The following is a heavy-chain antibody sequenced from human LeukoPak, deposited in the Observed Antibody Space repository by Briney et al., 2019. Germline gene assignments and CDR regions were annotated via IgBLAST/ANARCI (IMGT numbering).Heavy chain of an antibody. CDR1: GGSLSGYY. D-gene: IGHD1-26*01. Sequence: SETLSLTCAVYGGSLSGYYWSWIRQPPGKGLEWIGEINHRGSTTYNPPLKSRVTISVDTPKNQFSLKLSSVTAADTAVYYCASARELPSLDPTGDYWGQGTLVTVSS. CDR3: ASARELPSLDPTGDY. V-gene: IGHV4-34*01. J-gene: IGHJ4*02. CDR2: INHRGST.